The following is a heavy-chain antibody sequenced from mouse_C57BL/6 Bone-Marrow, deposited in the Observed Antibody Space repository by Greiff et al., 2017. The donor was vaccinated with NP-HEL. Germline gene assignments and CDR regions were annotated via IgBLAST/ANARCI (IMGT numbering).Heavy chain of an antibody. D-gene: IGHD3-1*01. CDR2: ISDGGSYT. J-gene: IGHJ4*01. Sequence: EVQRVESGGGLVKPGGSLKLSCAASGFTFSSYAMSWVRQTPEKRLEWVATISDGGSYTYYPDNVKGRFTISRDNAKNNLYLQMSHLKSEDTAMYYCARAGSVSYYAMDYWGQGTSVTVSS. CDR3: ARAGSVSYYAMDY. V-gene: IGHV5-4*01. CDR1: GFTFSSYA.